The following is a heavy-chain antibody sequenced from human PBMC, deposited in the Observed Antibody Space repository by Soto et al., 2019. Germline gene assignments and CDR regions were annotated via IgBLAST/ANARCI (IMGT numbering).Heavy chain of an antibody. J-gene: IGHJ6*02. D-gene: IGHD6-13*01. CDR2: IYHSGST. V-gene: IGHV4-30-2*01. CDR1: GGSINSGDYA. CDR3: AGIRIAAAGRGLDV. Sequence: QLQLQESGSGLVKPSQTLSLTCGVSGGSINSGDYAWSWIRQPPGKGLEWMGYIYHSGSTYYNPSLKSRVTILIDRSKNQFSLKLSSVTAADTAVYYCAGIRIAAAGRGLDVWGQGTTVTVSS.